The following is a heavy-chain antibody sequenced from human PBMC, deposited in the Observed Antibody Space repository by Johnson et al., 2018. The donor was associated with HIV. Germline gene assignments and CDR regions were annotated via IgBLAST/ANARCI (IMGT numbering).Heavy chain of an antibody. V-gene: IGHV3-66*01. D-gene: IGHD3-10*01. CDR1: GFTVSSNY. CDR3: ARESLEFWSRGAFDI. J-gene: IGHJ3*02. CDR2: IYSGGCT. Sequence: VQLVESGGGLVQPGGSLRLSCAASGFTVSSNYMSWVRQAPGTGLEWVSVIYSGGCTYYADPAQGRFANSRDTSKNTLFLEMNSRKAEDTAGYYCARESLEFWSRGAFDIWGQGTMVTVSS.